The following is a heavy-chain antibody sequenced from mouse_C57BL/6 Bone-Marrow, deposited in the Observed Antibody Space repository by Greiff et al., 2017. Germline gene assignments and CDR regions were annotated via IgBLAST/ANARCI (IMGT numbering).Heavy chain of an antibody. CDR3: ARLQDY. J-gene: IGHJ2*01. V-gene: IGHV5-6*02. CDR1: GFTFSSYG. CDR2: ISSGGSYT. Sequence: DVKLVESGGDLVKPGGSLKLSCAASGFTFSSYGMSWVRQTPDKRLEWVATISSGGSYTYYPDSVKGRFTISRDNAKNTLYLQMSSLKSEDTAMYYCARLQDYWGQGTTLTVSS.